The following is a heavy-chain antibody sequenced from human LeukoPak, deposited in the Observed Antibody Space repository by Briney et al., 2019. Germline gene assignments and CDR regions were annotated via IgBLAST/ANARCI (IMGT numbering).Heavy chain of an antibody. CDR3: ARVDQLDAFDI. CDR1: GFTFSSYS. CDR2: ISSSSSYI. J-gene: IGHJ3*02. D-gene: IGHD6-6*01. Sequence: GGSLRLSCAASGFTFSSYSMNWVRQAPGKGLEWVSSISSSSSYIYYADSVKGRFTISRDNAKNSLYLQMNSLRVEDTAVYYCARVDQLDAFDIWGQGTMVTVSS. V-gene: IGHV3-21*06.